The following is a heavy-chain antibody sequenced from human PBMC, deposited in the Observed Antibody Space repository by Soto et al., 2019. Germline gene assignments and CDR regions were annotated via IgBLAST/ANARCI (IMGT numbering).Heavy chain of an antibody. J-gene: IGHJ6*02. CDR1: GFTFSSYG. Sequence: GGSLRLSCAASGFTFSSYGMHWVRQAPGKGLEWVAVIWYDGSNKYYADSVKGRFTISRDNSKNTLYLQMNSLRAEDTAVYYCARAYYGDSSSSGMDVWGQGTTVTVSS. V-gene: IGHV3-33*01. CDR3: ARAYYGDSSSSGMDV. D-gene: IGHD4-17*01. CDR2: IWYDGSNK.